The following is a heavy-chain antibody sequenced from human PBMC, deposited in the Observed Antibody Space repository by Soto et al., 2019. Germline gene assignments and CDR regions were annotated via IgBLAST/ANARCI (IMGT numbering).Heavy chain of an antibody. V-gene: IGHV4-39*01. CDR1: GGSISSSSYY. D-gene: IGHD3-22*01. CDR3: ARPTFRGSGYSNYDAFDI. Sequence: TLSLTCTVSGGSISSSSYYWGWIRQPPGKGLEWIGSIYYSGSTYYNPSLKSRVNISVDTSKNQFSLMLSSVTAADTALYFCARPTFRGSGYSNYDAFDIWGQGTMVTVSS. CDR2: IYYSGST. J-gene: IGHJ3*02.